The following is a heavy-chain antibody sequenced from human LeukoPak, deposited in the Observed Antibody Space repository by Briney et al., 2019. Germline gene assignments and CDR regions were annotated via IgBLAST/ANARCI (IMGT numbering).Heavy chain of an antibody. V-gene: IGHV3-21*01. J-gene: IGHJ4*02. CDR3: ARANENDYGDYVDY. CDR2: ISSSSSYI. Sequence: PGGSLRLSCAASGFTFSTYSMNWVRQAPGKGLEWVSSISSSSSYIYYADSVKGRFTISRDNAKNSLYLQMNSLRAEDTVVYYCARANENDYGDYVDYWGQGTLVTVSS. D-gene: IGHD4-17*01. CDR1: GFTFSTYS.